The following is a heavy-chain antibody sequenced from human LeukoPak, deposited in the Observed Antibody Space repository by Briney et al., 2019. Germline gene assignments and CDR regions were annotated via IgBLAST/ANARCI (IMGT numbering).Heavy chain of an antibody. Sequence: GGSLRLSCAASGFTFSDYYMGWIRQAPGKGLEWVSYISSSGSTIYYADSVKGRFTISRDNAKNSLYLQMNSLRAEDTAVYYCARAWYSFDYYGMDVWGQGTTVTVSS. D-gene: IGHD6-13*01. CDR2: ISSSGSTI. CDR1: GFTFSDYY. J-gene: IGHJ6*02. V-gene: IGHV3-11*01. CDR3: ARAWYSFDYYGMDV.